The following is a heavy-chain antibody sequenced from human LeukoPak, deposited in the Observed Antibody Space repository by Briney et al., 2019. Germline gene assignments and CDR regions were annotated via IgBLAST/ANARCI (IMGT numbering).Heavy chain of an antibody. D-gene: IGHD3-10*01. CDR1: GGTFSSHA. CDR2: IIPILGIA. Sequence: GASVKVSCKASGGTFSSHAISWVRQAPGQGLEWMGRIIPILGIANYAQKFQGRVTITADKSTSTAYMELSSLRSEDTAVYYCARDRITMVRGPPGDTKKGGHKGDYWGQGTLVTVSS. J-gene: IGHJ4*02. V-gene: IGHV1-69*04. CDR3: ARDRITMVRGPPGDTKKGGHKGDY.